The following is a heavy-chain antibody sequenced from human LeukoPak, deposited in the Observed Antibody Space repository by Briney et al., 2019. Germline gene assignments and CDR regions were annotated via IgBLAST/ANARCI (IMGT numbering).Heavy chain of an antibody. J-gene: IGHJ6*03. CDR1: GGTFSSYA. V-gene: IGHV1-69*05. CDR3: ARGNWNYGCGGDCYLETGYYMDV. D-gene: IGHD2-21*01. Sequence: SVKVSCKASGGTFSSYAISWVRQAPGQGLEWMGGIIPIFGTANYAQKFQGRVTITTDESTSTAYMELSSLRSEDTAVYYCARGNWNYGCGGDCYLETGYYMDVWGKGTTVTVSS. CDR2: IIPIFGTA.